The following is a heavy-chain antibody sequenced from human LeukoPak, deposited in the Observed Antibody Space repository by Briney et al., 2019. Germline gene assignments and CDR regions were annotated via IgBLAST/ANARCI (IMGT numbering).Heavy chain of an antibody. Sequence: PGGSLRLSXAASQFTFSSYWMHWVRQAPGKGLVWVSFITSDGSSTSYADYVKGRFTIPRDNAKNMLYLQMNSLRAEDTAVYYCARDGSLPDYWGQGTLVTVSS. D-gene: IGHD5-12*01. CDR2: ITSDGSST. CDR3: ARDGSLPDY. CDR1: QFTFSSYW. V-gene: IGHV3-74*01. J-gene: IGHJ4*02.